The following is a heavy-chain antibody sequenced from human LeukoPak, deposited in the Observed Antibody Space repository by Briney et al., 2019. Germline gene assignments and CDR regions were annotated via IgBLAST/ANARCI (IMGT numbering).Heavy chain of an antibody. D-gene: IGHD1-26*01. V-gene: IGHV3-30*18. Sequence: PGGSLRLSCAASGFGFSTYGMHWVRQAPGKGLEWVTVISYDGSDKYYADSVKGRFTISRDNSRNTLYLQMNSLRVEDTAVYYCAKEVGTFTLDYWGQGTLVTVSS. CDR1: GFGFSTYG. CDR3: AKEVGTFTLDY. J-gene: IGHJ4*02. CDR2: ISYDGSDK.